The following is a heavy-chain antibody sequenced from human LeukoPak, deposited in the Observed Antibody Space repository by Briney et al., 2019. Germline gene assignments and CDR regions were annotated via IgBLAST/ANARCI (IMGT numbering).Heavy chain of an antibody. CDR2: IYYSGST. D-gene: IGHD1-1*01. CDR3: ARDGTDAFDI. J-gene: IGHJ3*02. V-gene: IGHV4-59*01. CDR1: GGSISSYY. Sequence: SETLSLTCTVSGGSISSYYWSWIRQPPGKGLEWIGYIYYSGSTNYNPSLKSRVTISVDTSKNRFSLKLSSVTAADTAVYYCARDGTDAFDIWGQGTMVTVSS.